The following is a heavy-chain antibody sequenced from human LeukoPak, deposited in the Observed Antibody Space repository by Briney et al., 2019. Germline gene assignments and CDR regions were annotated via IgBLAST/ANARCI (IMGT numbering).Heavy chain of an antibody. CDR1: GYTLTELS. V-gene: IGHV1-24*01. J-gene: IGHJ4*02. Sequence: ASVKVSCKVSGYTLTELSMHWVRQAPGKGPEWMGGFDSEDGETIYAQKFQGRVTMTEDTSTDTAYMELSSLRSEDTAVYYCATFSPSGCCLRNWGQGTLVTVSS. CDR3: ATFSPSGCCLRN. CDR2: FDSEDGET. D-gene: IGHD1-26*01.